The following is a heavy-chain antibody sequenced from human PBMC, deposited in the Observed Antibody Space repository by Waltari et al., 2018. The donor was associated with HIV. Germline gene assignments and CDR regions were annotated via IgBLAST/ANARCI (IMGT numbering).Heavy chain of an antibody. CDR2: IYYSWRT. D-gene: IGHD3-10*01. V-gene: IGHV4-39*01. J-gene: IGHJ4*02. Sequence: QLQLQESGPGLVKPSETLSLTCTVSGGSISSSSYYWGWIRQPPGKGLEWIGSIYYSWRTYDNPSRKSRVSISVDTAKNQFSLKLSSVTAADTAVYYCARRRSYYGAGAHGGYFDYWGQGTLVTVSS. CDR3: ARRRSYYGAGAHGGYFDY. CDR1: GGSISSSSYY.